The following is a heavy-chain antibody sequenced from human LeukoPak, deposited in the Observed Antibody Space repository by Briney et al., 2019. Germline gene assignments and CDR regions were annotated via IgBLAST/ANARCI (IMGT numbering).Heavy chain of an antibody. Sequence: PGGSLRLSCAAFGFTFSSYAMHWVRQAPGKGLEWVAVISYDGSNKYYADSVKGRFTISRDNSKNTLYLQMNSLRAEDTAVYYCASPSGIAAAGTRDSYYYGMDVWGQGTTVTVSS. CDR3: ASPSGIAAAGTRDSYYYGMDV. D-gene: IGHD6-13*01. V-gene: IGHV3-30-3*01. CDR2: ISYDGSNK. J-gene: IGHJ6*02. CDR1: GFTFSSYA.